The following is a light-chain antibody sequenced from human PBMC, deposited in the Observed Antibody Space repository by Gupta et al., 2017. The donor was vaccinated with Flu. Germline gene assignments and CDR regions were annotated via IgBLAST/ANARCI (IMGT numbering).Light chain of an antibody. CDR2: GAS. Sequence: GERATLSCRASHTVSSNLAWYQHKPDQAPRLLIYGASTRATGIPARFSGSGSGTEFTLTISSLQSEDFAVYYCQQYNNWPLTFGGGTKVEIK. CDR3: QQYNNWPLT. V-gene: IGKV3-15*01. CDR1: HTVSSN. J-gene: IGKJ4*01.